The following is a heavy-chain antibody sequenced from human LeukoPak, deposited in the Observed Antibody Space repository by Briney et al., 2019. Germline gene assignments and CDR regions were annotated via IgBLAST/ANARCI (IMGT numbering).Heavy chain of an antibody. CDR1: GFTFSSYA. J-gene: IGHJ4*02. CDR2: ISGSGGST. D-gene: IGHD6-19*01. Sequence: GGSLRLSCAASGFTFSSYAMSWVRQAPGKGLEWVSAISGSGGSTYYADSVKGRFTISRDNSKNTLYLQMNSLRPEDTAVYYCAKRGTSSGWYPYYFDYWGQGTLVTVSS. CDR3: AKRGTSSGWYPYYFDY. V-gene: IGHV3-23*01.